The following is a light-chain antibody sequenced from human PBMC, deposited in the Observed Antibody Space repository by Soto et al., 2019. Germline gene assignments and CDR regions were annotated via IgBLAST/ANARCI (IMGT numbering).Light chain of an antibody. Sequence: DIQMTQSPSTLSASVGDRVTVTCRASQNINSWLAWYQQKPGKAPKLLIYKASTLESGVPSSFSGSGSVTEFTLTINSLQPDDFATYYCQQYTSYSPYTFGQGTKLEI. V-gene: IGKV1-5*03. CDR2: KAS. J-gene: IGKJ2*01. CDR3: QQYTSYSPYT. CDR1: QNINSW.